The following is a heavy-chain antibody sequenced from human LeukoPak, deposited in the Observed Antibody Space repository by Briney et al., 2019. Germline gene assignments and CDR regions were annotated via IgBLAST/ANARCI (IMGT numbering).Heavy chain of an antibody. V-gene: IGHV1-2*04. Sequence: SVKVSCKASGYTFTGYYMHWVRQAPGQGLEWMGWINPNSGGTNYAQKFQGWVTMTRDTSISTAYMELSRLRSDDTAVYYCARGGLAYCGGDCYYGWFDPWGQGTLVTVSS. J-gene: IGHJ5*02. CDR2: INPNSGGT. CDR3: ARGGLAYCGGDCYYGWFDP. D-gene: IGHD2-21*02. CDR1: GYTFTGYY.